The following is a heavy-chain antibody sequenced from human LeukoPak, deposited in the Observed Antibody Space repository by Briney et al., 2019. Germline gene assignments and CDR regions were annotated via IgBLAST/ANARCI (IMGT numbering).Heavy chain of an antibody. D-gene: IGHD6-19*01. CDR3: AGGVADYYYYGMDV. CDR1: GGSFSGYY. J-gene: IGHJ6*04. V-gene: IGHV4-34*01. CDR2: INHSGST. Sequence: PSETLSLTCAVYGGSFSGYYWSWIRKPPGKGLEGMGEINHSGSTNYNPSLKSRVTISVDTSKNQFSLKLSSVTAADTAVYYCAGGVADYYYYGMDVWGKGTTVTVSS.